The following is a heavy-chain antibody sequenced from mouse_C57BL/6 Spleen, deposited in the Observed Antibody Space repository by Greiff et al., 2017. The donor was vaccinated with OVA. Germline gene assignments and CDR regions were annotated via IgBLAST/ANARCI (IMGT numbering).Heavy chain of an antibody. CDR1: GYTFTSYW. J-gene: IGHJ2*01. CDR2: IDPSDGYT. Sequence: QVQLQQPGAELVKPGASVKLSCKASGYTFTSYWMQWVKQRPGQGLEWIGEIDPSDGYTNYNQKFKGKATLTVDTSSSPAYMQLSSLSSEDSAVYYRARWSDSSWGYWGQGTTLTVSS. D-gene: IGHD1-1*01. CDR3: ARWSDSSWGY. V-gene: IGHV1-50*01.